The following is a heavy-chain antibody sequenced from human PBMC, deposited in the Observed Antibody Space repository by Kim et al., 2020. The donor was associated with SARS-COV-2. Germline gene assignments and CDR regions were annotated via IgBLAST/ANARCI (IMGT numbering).Heavy chain of an antibody. CDR2: IKYDESKI. V-gene: IGHV3-7*01. Sequence: GGSLRLSCEVSGFTFGTYWMSWVRQAPGKGLEWVANIKYDESKIHYVDSVKGRLTASRDNAKNSLYLQMNCLRAEDTAVYYCVREWPLWGPGTLVTVSS. J-gene: IGHJ4*02. CDR1: GFTFGTYW. CDR3: VREWPL.